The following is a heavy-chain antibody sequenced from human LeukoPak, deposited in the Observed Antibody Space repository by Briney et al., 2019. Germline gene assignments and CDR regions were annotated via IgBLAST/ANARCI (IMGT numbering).Heavy chain of an antibody. J-gene: IGHJ4*02. D-gene: IGHD4-11*01. V-gene: IGHV3-21*01. CDR3: ARDSLYSNYFDY. Sequence: GGSLRLSCAASGFTFSTYSMNWVRLAPGKGLEWVSSISSSSSYIYYADSVKGRFTVSRDNAKNSLYLQMNSLRAEDTAVYYCARDSLYSNYFDYWGQGTLVTVSS. CDR2: ISSSSSYI. CDR1: GFTFSTYS.